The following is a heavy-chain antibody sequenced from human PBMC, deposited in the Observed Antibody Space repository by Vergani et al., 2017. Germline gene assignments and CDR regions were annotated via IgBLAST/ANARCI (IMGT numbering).Heavy chain of an antibody. Sequence: EVQLLESGGGLVQPGGSLRLSCAASGFTFSSYAMSWVCQAPGKGLEWVSAISGSGGSTYYADSVKGRFTISRDNSKNTLYLQMNILRAEDTAVYYCAEGLLPAASWYFDYWGQGTLVTVSS. CDR1: GFTFSSYA. CDR2: ISGSGGST. J-gene: IGHJ4*02. V-gene: IGHV3-23*01. D-gene: IGHD2-2*01. CDR3: AEGLLPAASWYFDY.